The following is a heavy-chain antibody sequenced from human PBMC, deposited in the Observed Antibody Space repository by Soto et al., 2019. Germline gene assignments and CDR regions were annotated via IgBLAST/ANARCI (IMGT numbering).Heavy chain of an antibody. Sequence: GGSLRLLCAASGFTVSDNHMTWVRQAPGEGPEGISVIYYGGTKYYADSVQGRFTIPRNKSKNTIYLPINDLRADQTTVNYCARATAGFDIWGQGTKGTVS. CDR2: IYYGGTK. V-gene: IGHV3-53*01. J-gene: IGHJ3*02. CDR3: ARATAGFDI. CDR1: GFTVSDNH.